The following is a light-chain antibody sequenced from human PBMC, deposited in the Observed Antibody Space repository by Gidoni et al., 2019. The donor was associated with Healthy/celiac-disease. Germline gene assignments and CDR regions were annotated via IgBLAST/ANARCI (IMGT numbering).Light chain of an antibody. Sequence: QSVLTQPPSGAGPPGQRVTLSCSGSSSNIGSNTVNWYQQLPGTAPNLLIYSNNQRPSGVPDRFSGSKSVTSASLAISGLQSEDEADYYCAAWDDSLNGWVFGGGTKLTVL. CDR3: AAWDDSLNGWV. CDR1: SSNIGSNT. J-gene: IGLJ3*02. CDR2: SNN. V-gene: IGLV1-44*01.